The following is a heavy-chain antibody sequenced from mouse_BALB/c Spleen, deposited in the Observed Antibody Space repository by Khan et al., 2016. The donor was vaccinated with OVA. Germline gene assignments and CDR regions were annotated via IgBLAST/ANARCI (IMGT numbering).Heavy chain of an antibody. D-gene: IGHD1-1*01. CDR3: ASDGSSSLFAY. CDR1: GSIFTEYA. V-gene: IGHV1S137*01. J-gene: IGHJ3*01. CDR2: ISTYYGDA. Sequence: QVQLQQPGTELVRPGVSVKISCKGSGSIFTEYAMNWVKESHEKSLEWIGVISTYYGDARYNQKFKGKATMTVDKSSNTAYMELARLTSEDSAIYYCASDGSSSLFAYWGQGTLVTVSA.